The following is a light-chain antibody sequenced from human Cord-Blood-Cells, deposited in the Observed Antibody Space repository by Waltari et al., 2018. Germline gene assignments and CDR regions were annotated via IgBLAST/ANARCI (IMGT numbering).Light chain of an antibody. V-gene: IGKV3-20*01. Sequence: EIVLTQSPGTLSLSPGERATLSCRASQSVSSSYLAWYQQKPGQAPRPLIDGASSRTTGIPYSFIGSGSATTFTLTITCPDTEDFAVSYCQQYGRSPGTFGQGTKVEIK. CDR1: QSVSSSY. CDR2: GAS. J-gene: IGKJ1*01. CDR3: QQYGRSPGT.